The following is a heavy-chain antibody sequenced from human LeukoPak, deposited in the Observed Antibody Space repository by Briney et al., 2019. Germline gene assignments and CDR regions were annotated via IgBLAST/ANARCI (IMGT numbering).Heavy chain of an antibody. CDR2: INHSGST. Sequence: TSETLSLTCTVSGGSISSSSYYWGWIRQPPGKGLEWIGEINHSGSTNYNPSLKSRVTISVDTSKNQFSLKLSSVTAADTAVYYCARDLTDSHRLPGSSSWDYYYYYYMDVWGKGTTVTVSS. CDR3: ARDLTDSHRLPGSSSWDYYYYYYMDV. CDR1: GGSISSSSYY. J-gene: IGHJ6*03. V-gene: IGHV4-39*07. D-gene: IGHD6-13*01.